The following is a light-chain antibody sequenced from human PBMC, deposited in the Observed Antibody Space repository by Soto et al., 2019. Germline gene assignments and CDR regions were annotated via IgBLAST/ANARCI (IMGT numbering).Light chain of an antibody. CDR1: QSISSY. J-gene: IGKJ5*01. CDR2: AAS. CDR3: QQSYSTPIT. V-gene: IGKV1-39*01. Sequence: DIQMTQSPSTLSASLGARITITWRASQSISSYLNWYQKKPGKAPKLLIYAASTLQSGVPSRFTGSGSGTDFTLTVSSLQPEDFATYYCQQSYSTPITFGQGTRLEIK.